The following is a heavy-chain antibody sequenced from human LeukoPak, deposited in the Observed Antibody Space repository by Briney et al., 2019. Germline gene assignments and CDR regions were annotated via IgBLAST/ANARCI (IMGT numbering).Heavy chain of an antibody. CDR1: EYNFTSYW. CDR3: ARRRMVRGMYAFDI. CDR2: IYPGDSDT. V-gene: IGHV5-51*01. Sequence: GESLKISCKGSEYNFTSYWIGWVRQMPGKGLEWMGIIYPGDSDTRYSPSFQGQVTISADKSITTAYLQWSSLKASATAMYYCARRRMVRGMYAFDIWGQGTMVTVSS. D-gene: IGHD3-10*01. J-gene: IGHJ3*02.